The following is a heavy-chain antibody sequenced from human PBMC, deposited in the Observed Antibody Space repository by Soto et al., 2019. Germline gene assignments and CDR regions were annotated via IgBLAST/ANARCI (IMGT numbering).Heavy chain of an antibody. V-gene: IGHV3-23*01. J-gene: IGHJ5*02. CDR1: GFTFSTYA. CDR2: ISASGGST. D-gene: IGHD2-15*01. Sequence: PGGSLRLSCAASGFTFSTYAMSWVRQAPGKGLEWVSGISASGGSTYYADSVKGRFTISRDNSNNTLYLQVNSLRAEDTAVYYCAKRGRTGYCSGGRCYQTNWFVPCGQGTLATVSS. CDR3: AKRGRTGYCSGGRCYQTNWFVP.